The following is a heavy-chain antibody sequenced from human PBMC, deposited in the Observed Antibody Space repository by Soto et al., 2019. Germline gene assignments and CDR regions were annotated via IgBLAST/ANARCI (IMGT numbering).Heavy chain of an antibody. Sequence: QVQLVQSGAEVKKPGASVKVSCTTSGYTFTLFGITWVRQAPGQGLEGMGWISPYNGDTKYAEKLEGRVTLTTDTSTDTAYMALTSLTSDDTAEYYCARGGQYRYFDYWGQGTLVTVSS. J-gene: IGHJ4*02. V-gene: IGHV1-18*01. D-gene: IGHD2-2*02. CDR2: ISPYNGDT. CDR3: ARGGQYRYFDY. CDR1: GYTFTLFG.